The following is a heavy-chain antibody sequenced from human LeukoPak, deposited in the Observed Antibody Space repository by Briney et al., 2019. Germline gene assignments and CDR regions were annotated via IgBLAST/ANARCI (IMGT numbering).Heavy chain of an antibody. CDR3: ARAIVVVPAAIPDDFWSGPEELN. J-gene: IGHJ4*02. V-gene: IGHV1-2*02. CDR1: GYTFTGYY. CDR2: INPNSGGT. D-gene: IGHD2-2*02. Sequence: GASVKVSCKASGYTFTGYYMHWVRQAPGQGLEWMGWINPNSGGTNYAQKFQGRVTMTRDTSISTAYMELSRLRSDDTAVYYCARAIVVVPAAIPDDFWSGPEELNWGQGTLVTVSS.